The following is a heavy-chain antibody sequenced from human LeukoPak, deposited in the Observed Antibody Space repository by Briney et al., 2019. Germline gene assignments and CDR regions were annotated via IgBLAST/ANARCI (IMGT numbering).Heavy chain of an antibody. D-gene: IGHD1-26*01. J-gene: IGHJ4*02. Sequence: PGRSLRLSCAASGFTFDDYAMHWVRQAPGKGLEWVSGISWNSGSIGYADSVKGRFTISRDNAKNSLYLQMNSLRAEDTAVYYCAGHSGSYYGYFDYWGQGTLVTVSS. CDR1: GFTFDDYA. CDR3: AGHSGSYYGYFDY. V-gene: IGHV3-9*01. CDR2: ISWNSGSI.